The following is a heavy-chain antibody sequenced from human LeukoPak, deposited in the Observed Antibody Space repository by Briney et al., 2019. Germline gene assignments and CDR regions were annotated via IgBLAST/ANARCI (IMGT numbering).Heavy chain of an antibody. D-gene: IGHD3-3*01. CDR1: GFTFSSYS. Sequence: GGSLRLSCAASGFTFSSYSMNWVRQAPGKGLEWVSSISSSSSYIYYADSVKGRFTISRDNATNSLYLQMNSLRAEDTAVYYCARGLPFFTIFGVVPPVGMDVWGQGTTVTVSS. V-gene: IGHV3-21*01. CDR3: ARGLPFFTIFGVVPPVGMDV. J-gene: IGHJ6*02. CDR2: ISSSSSYI.